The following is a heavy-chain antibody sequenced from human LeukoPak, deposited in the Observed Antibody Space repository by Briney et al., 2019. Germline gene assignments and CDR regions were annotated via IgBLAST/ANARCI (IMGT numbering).Heavy chain of an antibody. V-gene: IGHV3-74*01. J-gene: IGHJ5*02. CDR1: GFTFKLYW. D-gene: IGHD2-15*01. Sequence: GGSLRLSCAASGFTFKLYWMHWVRQVPGRGPVWVSRINHDGSDTIYADSVRGRLTISRDDAKNTLYLQMNNLRAEDTAVYYCVRGGPSTWSWDQGTLVTVSS. CDR3: VRGGPSTWS. CDR2: INHDGSDT.